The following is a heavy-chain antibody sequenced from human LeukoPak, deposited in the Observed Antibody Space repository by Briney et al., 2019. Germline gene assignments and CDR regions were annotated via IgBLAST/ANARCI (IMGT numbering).Heavy chain of an antibody. CDR2: ISSSSSYI. D-gene: IGHD6-13*01. CDR1: GFTFSSYS. CDR3: ARLPRYSSSWYAGY. J-gene: IGHJ4*02. Sequence: PGGSLRLSCAASGFTFSSYSMNWVRQAPGKGLDWVSSISSSSSYIYYADSVKGRFTISRDNAKNSLYLQMNSLRAEDTAVYYCARLPRYSSSWYAGYWGQGTLVTVSS. V-gene: IGHV3-21*01.